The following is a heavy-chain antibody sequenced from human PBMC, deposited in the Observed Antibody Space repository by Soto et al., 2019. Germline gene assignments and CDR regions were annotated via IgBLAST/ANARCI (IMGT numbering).Heavy chain of an antibody. V-gene: IGHV3-23*01. Sequence: EVQLLGSGGGWVQPGGSLRLSCAASGFTVRSYAMSWVLQSPGKGLEWVSAISGSGGSTYYADSVKGRFTISRDNSKNTLYLQMNSLRAEDTAVYYCAQTGGDGYSYGVDYWGQGTLVTVSS. CDR3: AQTGGDGYSYGVDY. D-gene: IGHD5-18*01. CDR1: GFTVRSYA. J-gene: IGHJ4*02. CDR2: ISGSGGST.